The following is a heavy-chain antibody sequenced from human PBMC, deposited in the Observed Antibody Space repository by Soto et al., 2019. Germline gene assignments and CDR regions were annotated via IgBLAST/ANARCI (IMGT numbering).Heavy chain of an antibody. CDR3: ATVNTVTSYFFES. V-gene: IGHV4-34*01. CDR2: INHSGDT. Sequence: SETLSLTCTVHGGSFIGYYWSWIRQPPGKGLEWIGEINHSGDTNYNPSLKSRISISIDTSKNQFSLTVTSVTAADTALYYCATVNTVTSYFFESWGQGTLVT. D-gene: IGHD4-17*01. J-gene: IGHJ4*01. CDR1: GGSFIGYY.